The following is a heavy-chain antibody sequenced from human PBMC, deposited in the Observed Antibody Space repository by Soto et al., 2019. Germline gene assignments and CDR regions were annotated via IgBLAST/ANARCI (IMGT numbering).Heavy chain of an antibody. V-gene: IGHV4-34*01. Sequence: PSETLSLTCAVYGGSFSGYYWSWIRQPPGKGLEWIGEINHSGSTNYNPSLKSRVTISVDTSKNQFSLKLSSVTAADTAVYYCAEEMATTHIFDYCGQGTLVTVSS. CDR2: INHSGST. CDR3: AEEMATTHIFDY. CDR1: GGSFSGYY. D-gene: IGHD1-1*01. J-gene: IGHJ4*02.